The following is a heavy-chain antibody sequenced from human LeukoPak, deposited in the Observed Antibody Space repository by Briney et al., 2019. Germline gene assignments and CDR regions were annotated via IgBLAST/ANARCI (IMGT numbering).Heavy chain of an antibody. CDR2: INHSGST. V-gene: IGHV4-34*01. CDR1: GGSFSGYD. J-gene: IGHJ4*02. Sequence: PSETLSLTCAVYGGSFSGYDWSWIRQPPGKGLEWIGEINHSGSTNYNPSLKSRVTISVDTSKNHFSLKLSSVTAADTAVYYCARGTMVRGVPFDYWGQGTLVTVSS. CDR3: ARGTMVRGVPFDY. D-gene: IGHD3-10*01.